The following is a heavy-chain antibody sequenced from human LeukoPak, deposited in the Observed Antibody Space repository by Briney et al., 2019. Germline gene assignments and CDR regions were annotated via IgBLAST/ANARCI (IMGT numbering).Heavy chain of an antibody. V-gene: IGHV4-34*01. CDR3: AASGGPINWFDP. Sequence: PSETLSLTCAVYGGSFSGYYWGWIRQPPGKGLQWIGEITHNGYTNYNPALKSRVTLSIDTSKNEFSLKVSSVTAADMAIYYCAASGGPINWFDPWGQGTLVTVSS. D-gene: IGHD3-10*01. J-gene: IGHJ5*02. CDR1: GGSFSGYY. CDR2: ITHNGYT.